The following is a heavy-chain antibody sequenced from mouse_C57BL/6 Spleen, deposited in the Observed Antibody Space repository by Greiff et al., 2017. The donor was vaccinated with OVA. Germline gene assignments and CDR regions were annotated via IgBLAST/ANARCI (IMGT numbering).Heavy chain of an antibody. CDR1: GYTFTSYW. V-gene: IGHV1-64*01. J-gene: IGHJ1*03. CDR3: ARSDWDDDWYFDV. CDR2: IHPNSGST. Sequence: VQLQQPGAELVKPGASVKLSCKASGYTFTSYWMHWVKQRPGQGLEWIGMIHPNSGSTNYNEKFKSKATLTVDKSSSTAYMQLSSLTSEDSAVYYCARSDWDDDWYFDVWGTGTTVTVSS. D-gene: IGHD4-1*01.